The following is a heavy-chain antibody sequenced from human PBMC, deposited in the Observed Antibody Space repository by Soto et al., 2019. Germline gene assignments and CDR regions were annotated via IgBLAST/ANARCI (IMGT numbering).Heavy chain of an antibody. V-gene: IGHV4-59*01. D-gene: IGHD3-10*01. CDR3: AGDKGGEFLKGSGMDV. J-gene: IGHJ6*02. CDR1: GDSITAYY. Sequence: QMQLQESGPGLVKPSETLSLICSVSGDSITAYYLSWLRQSPGKELEWIGYIYHNGETNYNPSLKSRVTISAGTSKTQFSLRLGSVTAADTGVYYCAGDKGGEFLKGSGMDVWGQGTTVIVSS. CDR2: IYHNGET.